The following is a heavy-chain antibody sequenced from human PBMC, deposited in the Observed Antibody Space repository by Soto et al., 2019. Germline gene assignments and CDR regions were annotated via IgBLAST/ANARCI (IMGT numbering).Heavy chain of an antibody. CDR3: ARVKEDYDILTGYYINWFDP. Sequence: GGSLRLSCAASGFTFSGYWMSWVRQAPGKGLEWLANIKHDGSEKYYVDSVKGRFTISRDNAKNSLYLQRNSLRAEDTAVYYCARVKEDYDILTGYYINWFDPWGQGTLVTVSS. D-gene: IGHD3-9*01. V-gene: IGHV3-7*03. CDR2: IKHDGSEK. CDR1: GFTFSGYW. J-gene: IGHJ5*02.